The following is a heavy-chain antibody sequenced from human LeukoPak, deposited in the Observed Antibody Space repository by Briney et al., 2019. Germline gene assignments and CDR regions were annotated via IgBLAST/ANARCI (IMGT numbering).Heavy chain of an antibody. J-gene: IGHJ6*02. Sequence: SETLSLTCTVSGGSISSYYWSWIRQPPGKGLEWIGYIYYSGGTHYNPSLKSRVTISVDTSKNQFSLRLSSVTAADTAVYYCARGGTYCSTTSCPRGLYYYYGMDVWGQGTTVTVSS. D-gene: IGHD2-2*01. CDR1: GGSISSYY. CDR2: IYYSGGT. V-gene: IGHV4-59*01. CDR3: ARGGTYCSTTSCPRGLYYYYGMDV.